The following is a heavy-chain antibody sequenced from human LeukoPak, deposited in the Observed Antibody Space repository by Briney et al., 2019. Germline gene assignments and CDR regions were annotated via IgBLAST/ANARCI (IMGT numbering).Heavy chain of an antibody. V-gene: IGHV3-9*01. CDR1: GFTFDDYA. J-gene: IGHJ4*02. CDR3: AKGYYGSGRPFDY. Sequence: GRSLRLSCAASGFTFDDYAMHWVRQAPGKGLEWVSGISWNSGSIGYADSVKGRFTISRDNAKNSLYLQMNSLRAEDTALYYCAKGYYGSGRPFDYWGQGTLVTVSS. CDR2: ISWNSGSI. D-gene: IGHD3-10*01.